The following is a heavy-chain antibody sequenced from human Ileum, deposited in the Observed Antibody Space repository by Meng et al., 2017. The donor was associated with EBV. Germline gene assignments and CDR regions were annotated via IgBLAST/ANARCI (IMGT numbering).Heavy chain of an antibody. Sequence: QLHLQESGPGLVQPSQSLSLSCVISGDSVSSDKTAWNWIRQSPSRGLEWLGRTYRRSRWYYDYALSVKSRINISPDTSKNQVSLQLNSVTDEDTGIYYCATSRIAKFDRWGQGTLVTVSS. V-gene: IGHV6-1*01. CDR2: TYRRSRWYY. CDR1: GDSVSSDKTA. J-gene: IGHJ5*02. CDR3: ATSRIAKFDR.